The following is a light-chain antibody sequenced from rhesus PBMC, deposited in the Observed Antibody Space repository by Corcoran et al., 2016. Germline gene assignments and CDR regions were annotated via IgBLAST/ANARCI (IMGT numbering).Light chain of an antibody. Sequence: DIQMTQSPSSLSTSVGDRVTITCRASQGISDYLRWYQQKPRKASKRLIYFASSLESGVPSRFSGSGSGTEFTLTIGSLQPEDFATYYCLQCYSTPFTFGPVTKLDIK. V-gene: IGKV1-36*02. J-gene: IGKJ3*01. CDR3: LQCYSTPFT. CDR2: FAS. CDR1: QGISDY.